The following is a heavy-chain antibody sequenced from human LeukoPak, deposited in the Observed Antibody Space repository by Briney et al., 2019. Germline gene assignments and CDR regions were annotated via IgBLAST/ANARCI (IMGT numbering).Heavy chain of an antibody. V-gene: IGHV3-21*01. CDR1: GFTFSSYS. CDR2: ISSSSSCI. J-gene: IGHJ6*02. D-gene: IGHD2-8*01. CDR3: ARDLMRHYGMDV. Sequence: GGALRLSCAASGFTFSSYSMNWVRQAPGKGLEWVSSISSSSSCIYYADSVKGRFTISRDNAKNSLYLQMNSLRAEDTAVYYCARDLMRHYGMDVWGQGTTVTVSS.